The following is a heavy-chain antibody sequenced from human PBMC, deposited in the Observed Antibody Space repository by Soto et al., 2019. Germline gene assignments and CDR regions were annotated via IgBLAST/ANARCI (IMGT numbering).Heavy chain of an antibody. J-gene: IGHJ4*02. V-gene: IGHV4-31*03. D-gene: IGHD6-6*01. CDR1: GGSISSGGYY. CDR3: ARGDRSSKYYFDY. CDR2: IYYSGST. Sequence: LSLTCTVSGGSISSGGYYWSWIRQHPGKGLEWIGYIYYSGSTYYNPSLKSRVTISVDTSKNQFSLKLSSVTAADTAVYYCARGDRSSKYYFDYWGQGTLVTVSS.